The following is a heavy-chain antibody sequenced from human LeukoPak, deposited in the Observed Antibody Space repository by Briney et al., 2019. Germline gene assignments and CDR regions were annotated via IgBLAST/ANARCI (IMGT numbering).Heavy chain of an antibody. CDR2: ISTYNGNT. CDR1: GYTFTSSG. V-gene: IGHV1-18*01. CDR3: ARDGGYSYGKKGCFEK. Sequence: ASVKVSCKASGYTFTSSGITWVRQAPGQGLEWLGWISTYNGNTHYAQKLQGRVTMTTDTSTTTAYMELRSLRSDDTAVYYCARDGGYSYGKKGCFEKWGQGTLVTVSS. J-gene: IGHJ4*02. D-gene: IGHD5-18*01.